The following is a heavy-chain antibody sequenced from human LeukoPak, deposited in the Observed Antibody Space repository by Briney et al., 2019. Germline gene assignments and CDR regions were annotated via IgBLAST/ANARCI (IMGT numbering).Heavy chain of an antibody. Sequence: ASVKVSCKASGYTFTSYGISWVRQAPGQGLEWMGWVSAYNGNTNYAQKLQGRVTMTTDTSTSTAYMELRSLRSDDTAVYYCARVVYYGSGTTNWFDPWGQGTRSPSPQ. CDR1: GYTFTSYG. D-gene: IGHD3-10*01. CDR3: ARVVYYGSGTTNWFDP. J-gene: IGHJ5*02. V-gene: IGHV1-18*01. CDR2: VSAYNGNT.